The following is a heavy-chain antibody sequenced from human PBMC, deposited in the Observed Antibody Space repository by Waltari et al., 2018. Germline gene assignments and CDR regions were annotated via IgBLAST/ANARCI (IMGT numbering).Heavy chain of an antibody. CDR2: IYYSGST. D-gene: IGHD6-13*01. Sequence: QVQLQESGPGLVKPSETLSLTCTVSGGSISSYYWSWIRQPPGKGLEWIGYIYYSGSTNYNPSLKSRVTISVDTSKNQFSLKLSSVTAADTAVYYCARQDSSSWSSYYFDYWGQGTLVTVSS. J-gene: IGHJ4*02. CDR1: GGSISSYY. V-gene: IGHV4-59*08. CDR3: ARQDSSSWSSYYFDY.